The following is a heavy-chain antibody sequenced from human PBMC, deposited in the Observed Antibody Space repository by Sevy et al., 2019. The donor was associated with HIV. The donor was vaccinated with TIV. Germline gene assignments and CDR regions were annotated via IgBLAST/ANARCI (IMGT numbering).Heavy chain of an antibody. CDR1: GFTFSGFD. CDR2: ISYDGSKE. D-gene: IGHD5-18*01. J-gene: IGHJ3*02. V-gene: IGHV3-30*18. CDR3: TKPNERGYSYGWTAAFDI. Sequence: GGSLRLSRVVSGFTFSGFDIHWVRQAPGKGLEWVALISYDGSKEDYADSVKGRFTMSRDNYKNTLYLQMNSLRAEDTAVYHCTKPNERGYSYGWTAAFDIWGQGTMVTVSS.